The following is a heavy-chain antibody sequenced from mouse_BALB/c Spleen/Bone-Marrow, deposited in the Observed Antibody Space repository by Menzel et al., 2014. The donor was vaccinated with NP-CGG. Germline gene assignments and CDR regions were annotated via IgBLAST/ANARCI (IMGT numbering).Heavy chain of an antibody. J-gene: IGHJ2*01. Sequence: EVHLVEPGPGLMKPSQSLSLTCTATGYSITTAYAWNWNRQFPGDKLEWMGYITSCGHTSYYPSLKSRISISRDTSKKQFFLQLNSVTTEDTATYFCARSGNFFDYWGQGTTLTVSS. CDR1: GYSITTAYA. V-gene: IGHV3-2*02. CDR2: ITSCGHT. D-gene: IGHD3-1*01. CDR3: ARSGNFFDY.